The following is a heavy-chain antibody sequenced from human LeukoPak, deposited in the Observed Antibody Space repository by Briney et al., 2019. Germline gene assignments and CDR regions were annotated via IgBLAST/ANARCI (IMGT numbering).Heavy chain of an antibody. CDR3: AREDGGIVVVPAALDY. CDR1: GFTSSSYS. Sequence: GGSLRLSCAASGFTSSSYSMNWVRQAPGKGLEWVSYISSSSSTIYYADSVKGRFTISRDNAKNSLYLQMNSLRAEDTAVYYCAREDGGIVVVPAALDYWGQGTLVTVSS. J-gene: IGHJ4*02. CDR2: ISSSSSTI. V-gene: IGHV3-48*04. D-gene: IGHD2-2*01.